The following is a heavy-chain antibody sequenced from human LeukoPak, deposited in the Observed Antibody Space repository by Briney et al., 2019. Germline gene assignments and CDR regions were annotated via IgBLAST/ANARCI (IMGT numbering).Heavy chain of an antibody. CDR3: ARRSSGWYGFDY. V-gene: IGHV4-39*01. CDR2: IYYSGST. CDR1: GGSISSSSYY. Sequence: SETLSLTRTVSGGSISSSSYYWGWIRQPPGKGLEWIGSIYYSGSTYYNPSLKSRVTISVDTSKNQFSLKLSSVTAADTAVYYCARRSSGWYGFDYWGQGTLVTVSS. J-gene: IGHJ4*01. D-gene: IGHD6-19*01.